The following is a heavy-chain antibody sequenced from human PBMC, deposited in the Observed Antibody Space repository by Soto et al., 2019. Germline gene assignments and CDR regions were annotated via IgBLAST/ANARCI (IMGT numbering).Heavy chain of an antibody. CDR3: ARDQPWAKHIVVVTALNWFDP. CDR2: IYTSGST. J-gene: IGHJ5*02. D-gene: IGHD2-21*02. CDR1: GGSISSYY. V-gene: IGHV4-4*07. Sequence: PSETLSLTCTVSGGSISSYYWSWIRQPAGKGLEWIGRIYTSGSTNYNPSLRSRVTMSVDTSKNQFSLKLSSVTAADTAVYYCARDQPWAKHIVVVTALNWFDPWGQGTLVTVSS.